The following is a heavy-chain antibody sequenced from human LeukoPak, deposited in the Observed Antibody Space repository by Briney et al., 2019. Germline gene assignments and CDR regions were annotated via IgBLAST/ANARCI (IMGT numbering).Heavy chain of an antibody. D-gene: IGHD1-1*01. V-gene: IGHV1-2*02. CDR1: GYTFTGYY. Sequence: ASVKVSCKASGYTFTGYYMHWVRQAPGQGLEWMGWIDPHSGGTNSAQKFQGRVTLTRDTSIDTAFMELNRLTSDDTASYYCAKSVATTGSLKHLRSGYLFDFWGQGALVTVSS. CDR3: AKSVATTGSLKHLRSGYLFDF. CDR2: IDPHSGGT. J-gene: IGHJ4*02.